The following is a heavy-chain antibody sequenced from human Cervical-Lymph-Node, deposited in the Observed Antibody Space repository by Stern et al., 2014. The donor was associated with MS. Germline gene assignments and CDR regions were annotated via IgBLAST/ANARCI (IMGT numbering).Heavy chain of an antibody. Sequence: VQLVESGGSLVNPGGSLRLSCVGSGFVFSDYYMAWLRQTPGQGLECVAFISAKSVAIHYADSVKGRFIVSRDNAKNSLYLQMTGLRVDDTAIYYCARDRGWFDPWGRGTRVTVSS. CDR3: ARDRGWFDP. CDR2: ISAKSVAI. V-gene: IGHV3-11*01. CDR1: GFVFSDYY. J-gene: IGHJ5*02.